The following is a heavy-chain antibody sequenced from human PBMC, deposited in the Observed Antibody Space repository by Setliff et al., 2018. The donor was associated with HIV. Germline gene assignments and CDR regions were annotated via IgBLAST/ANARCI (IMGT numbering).Heavy chain of an antibody. J-gene: IGHJ4*02. D-gene: IGHD3-10*01. V-gene: IGHV4-34*01. CDR1: GGSFNDYH. CDR2: IDHSGNI. Sequence: SESLSLTCAVYGGSFNDYHWTWIRQPPGKGLEWIGEIDHSGNIKYHASLKSRVTISKDTSKNQISLKLRSVTAADTAVYYCARGLNYYGSGSYLPLGYWGQGTLVTVSS. CDR3: ARGLNYYGSGSYLPLGY.